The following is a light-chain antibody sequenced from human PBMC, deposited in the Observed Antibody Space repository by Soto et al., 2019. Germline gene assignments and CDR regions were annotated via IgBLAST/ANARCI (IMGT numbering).Light chain of an antibody. J-gene: IGKJ3*01. CDR3: QQYDNPLFT. Sequence: DIQMTQSPSSLSASVGDRVTITCQASQDISNYLNWYQQKPGKAPKLLIYDASNLETGVPSRFSGRGSGTDFTFTISSLQAEDIATYYCQQYDNPLFTFGPGTKVDIK. V-gene: IGKV1-33*01. CDR1: QDISNY. CDR2: DAS.